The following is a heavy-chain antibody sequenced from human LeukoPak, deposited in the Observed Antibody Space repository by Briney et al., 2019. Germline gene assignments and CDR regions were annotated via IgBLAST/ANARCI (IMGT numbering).Heavy chain of an antibody. Sequence: SETLSLTCTVSGGSISSSTSYWGWIRQPPGKGREWIGSFFYSGSTYYNPSLKSRLTMSVDTSNNQFSLKLMSVTAADTAVYYCASGTSTYYELYFWGQGTLVTVSS. D-gene: IGHD3-3*01. CDR3: ASGTSTYYELYF. CDR1: GGSISSSTSY. V-gene: IGHV4-39*01. CDR2: FFYSGST. J-gene: IGHJ4*02.